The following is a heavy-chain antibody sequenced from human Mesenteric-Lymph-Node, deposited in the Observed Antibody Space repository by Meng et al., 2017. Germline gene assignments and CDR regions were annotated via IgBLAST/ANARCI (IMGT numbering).Heavy chain of an antibody. J-gene: IGHJ4*02. CDR3: AIQFAGTEFALGY. Sequence: QVQRVQSGAEVKKPGASVKVSCKASGYTFTSYAMHWVRQAPGQRLEWMGWINAGNGNTKYSQKFQGRVTITRDTSASTAYMELSSLRSEDTAVYYCAIQFAGTEFALGYWGQGTLVTVSS. V-gene: IGHV1-3*01. CDR1: GYTFTSYA. D-gene: IGHD6-13*01. CDR2: INAGNGNT.